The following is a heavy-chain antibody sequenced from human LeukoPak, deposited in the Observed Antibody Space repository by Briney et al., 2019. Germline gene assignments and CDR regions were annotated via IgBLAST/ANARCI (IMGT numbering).Heavy chain of an antibody. D-gene: IGHD6-6*01. CDR3: ARAHIAARPRIDY. CDR2: IYSGGST. CDR1: GFTVSSNY. V-gene: IGHV3-66*01. J-gene: IGHJ4*02. Sequence: GGSLRLSCAASGFTVSSNYMSWVRQAPGKGLEWVSVIYSGGSTYYADSVKGRFTISRDNSKNTLYLQMNSLRAEDTAVYYCARAHIAARPRIDYWGQGTLVTVSS.